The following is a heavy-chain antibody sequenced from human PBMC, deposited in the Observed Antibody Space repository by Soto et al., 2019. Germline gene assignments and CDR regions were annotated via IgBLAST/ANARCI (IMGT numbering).Heavy chain of an antibody. Sequence: QVQLVQSGAEVRQPASSVKVPCKTSGGTFSSYAISWVRQAPGQGLEWMGGIVPIVDTSTYAQKFQGRVTITADESTITAYMELSSLRSDDTAIYYCVRVVAIPGYPDNWGQGTLVTVSS. D-gene: IGHD5-12*01. CDR3: VRVVAIPGYPDN. J-gene: IGHJ4*02. CDR1: GGTFSSYA. CDR2: IVPIVDTS. V-gene: IGHV1-69*12.